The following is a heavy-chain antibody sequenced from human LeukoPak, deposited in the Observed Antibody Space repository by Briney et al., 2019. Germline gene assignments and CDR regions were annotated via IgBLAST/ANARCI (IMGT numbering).Heavy chain of an antibody. CDR1: GFTFSGSA. V-gene: IGHV3-73*01. Sequence: GGPLRLSCVVSGFTFSGSAVHWVRQASGKGLEWVGRIRSKANNYATAYAASAKGRFTISRDDSKNTAYLQMNSLKTEDTAVYYCTGDNFDSSVKFDYWGQGTLVTVSS. J-gene: IGHJ4*02. D-gene: IGHD3-22*01. CDR2: IRSKANNYAT. CDR3: TGDNFDSSVKFDY.